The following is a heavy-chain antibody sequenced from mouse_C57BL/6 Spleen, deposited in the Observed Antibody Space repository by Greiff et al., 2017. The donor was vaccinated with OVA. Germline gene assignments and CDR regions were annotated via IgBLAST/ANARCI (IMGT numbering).Heavy chain of an antibody. CDR3: ARCYYGNQMDY. Sequence: EVQLQQSGPELVKPGASVKISCKASGYTFTDYYMNWVKQSHGKSLEWIGDINPNNGGTSYNQTFKGKAILTVDKSSSTAYMELRSLTSEDSAIYYCARCYYGNQMDYWGKGTSVTVSS. J-gene: IGHJ4*01. D-gene: IGHD2-1*01. V-gene: IGHV1-26*01. CDR1: GYTFTDYY. CDR2: INPNNGGT.